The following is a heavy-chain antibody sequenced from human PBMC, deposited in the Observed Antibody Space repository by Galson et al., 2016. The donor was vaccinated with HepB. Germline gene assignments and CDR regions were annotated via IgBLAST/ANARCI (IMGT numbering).Heavy chain of an antibody. J-gene: IGHJ4*02. CDR3: AKGARGYLDY. V-gene: IGHV3-74*01. CDR1: GFTFSTSW. Sequence: SLRLSCAASGFTFSTSWMHWVRQAPGEGLVWVSIGNNDGSDTRYADSVKGRFTISRDNAKNTLFLQMNSLRVEETAVYYCAKGARGYLDYCGQGTLVTVSS. CDR2: GNNDGSDT.